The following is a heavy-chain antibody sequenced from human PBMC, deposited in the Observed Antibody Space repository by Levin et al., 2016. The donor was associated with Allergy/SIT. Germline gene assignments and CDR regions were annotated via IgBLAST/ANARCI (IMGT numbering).Heavy chain of an antibody. CDR1: GFTFSSYA. CDR2: ISGSGGST. J-gene: IGHJ6*02. Sequence: GESLKISCAASGFTFSSYAMSWVRQAPGKGLEWVSAISGSGGSTYYADSVKGRFTISRDNAKNSLYLQMNSLRAEDTAVYYCARDSRGDYSQGYYYYGMDVWGQGTTVTVSS. CDR3: ARDSRGDYSQGYYYYGMDV. V-gene: IGHV3-23*01. D-gene: IGHD4-17*01.